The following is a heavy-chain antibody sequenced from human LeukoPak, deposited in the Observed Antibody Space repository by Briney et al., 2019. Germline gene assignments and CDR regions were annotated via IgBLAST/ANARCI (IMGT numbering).Heavy chain of an antibody. Sequence: EASVKVSCKVSGYTLTELSMHWVRQAPGKGLEWMGGFDPEDGETIYAQKLQGRVTMTTDTSTSTAYMELRSLRSDDTAVYYCASGIAAAHWYYGMDVWGQGTTVTVSS. CDR2: FDPEDGET. CDR1: GYTLTELS. D-gene: IGHD6-13*01. J-gene: IGHJ6*02. V-gene: IGHV1-24*01. CDR3: ASGIAAAHWYYGMDV.